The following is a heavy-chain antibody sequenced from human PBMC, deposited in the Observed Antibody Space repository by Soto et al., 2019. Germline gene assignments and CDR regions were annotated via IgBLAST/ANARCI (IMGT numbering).Heavy chain of an antibody. CDR3: AKHTTVTTWEGIDY. V-gene: IGHV3-30*18. D-gene: IGHD4-17*01. CDR1: GITFSSYG. J-gene: IGHJ4*02. CDR2: ISYDGSNK. Sequence: GGSLRLSCAASGITFSSYGMHWVRQAPGKGLEWVAVISYDGSNKYYADSVKGRFTISRDNSKNTLYLQMNSLRAEDTAVYYCAKHTTVTTWEGIDYWGQGTLVTVSS.